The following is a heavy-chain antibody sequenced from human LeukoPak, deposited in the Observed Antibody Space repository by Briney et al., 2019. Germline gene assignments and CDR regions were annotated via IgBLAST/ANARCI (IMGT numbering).Heavy chain of an antibody. Sequence: PGGSLRLSCAASGFTFSSYAMSWVRQAPGKGLEWGSAISGSGGSTYYADSVKGRFTISRDNSKNTLYLQMNSLRAEDTAVYYCAKVRGYYDSSGYYSNDAFDIWGQGTMVTVSS. CDR1: GFTFSSYA. CDR2: ISGSGGST. J-gene: IGHJ3*02. CDR3: AKVRGYYDSSGYYSNDAFDI. V-gene: IGHV3-23*01. D-gene: IGHD3-22*01.